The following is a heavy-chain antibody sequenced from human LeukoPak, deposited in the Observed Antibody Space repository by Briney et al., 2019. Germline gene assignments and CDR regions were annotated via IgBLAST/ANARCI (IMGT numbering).Heavy chain of an antibody. V-gene: IGHV4-4*02. CDR2: IYHSGST. CDR1: GGSISSSNW. CDR3: AMLNYYGSGSYDY. D-gene: IGHD3-10*01. J-gene: IGHJ4*02. Sequence: SGTLSLTCAVSGGSISSSNWWSWVRQPPGKGLEWIGEIYHSGSTNYNPSPKSRVTISVDKSKNQFSLKLSSVTAADTAVYYCAMLNYYGSGSYDYWGQGTLVTVSS.